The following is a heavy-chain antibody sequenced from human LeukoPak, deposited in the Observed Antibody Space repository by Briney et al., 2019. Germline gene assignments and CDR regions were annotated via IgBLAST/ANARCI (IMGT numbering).Heavy chain of an antibody. V-gene: IGHV3-7*01. CDR3: ASVSITVAERDYMDV. D-gene: IGHD6-19*01. CDR2: IQQDGSEK. J-gene: IGHJ6*03. CDR1: GFTLSRYW. Sequence: GGSLRLSCAASGFTLSRYWMSWIRHAPGKGREWVANIQQDGSEKYYVDSVKGRFTISRDNAKNSLSLQMNSLRGEDTAVYYCASVSITVAERDYMDVWGKGTTVTVSS.